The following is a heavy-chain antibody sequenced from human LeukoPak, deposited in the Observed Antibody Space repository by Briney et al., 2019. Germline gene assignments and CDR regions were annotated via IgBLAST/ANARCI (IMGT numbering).Heavy chain of an antibody. CDR2: INPSDGST. J-gene: IGHJ4*02. Sequence: ASVKVSCKASGYIFTTYYMHWVRQAPGQGLEWMGVINPSDGSTNYAQRFQGRVTFTSDTSATVVYMDLSSLRSEDTAEYYCARVVVAPTPLYYFDYWGQGTLVTVSS. D-gene: IGHD2-15*01. CDR1: GYIFTTYY. CDR3: ARVVVAPTPLYYFDY. V-gene: IGHV1-46*01.